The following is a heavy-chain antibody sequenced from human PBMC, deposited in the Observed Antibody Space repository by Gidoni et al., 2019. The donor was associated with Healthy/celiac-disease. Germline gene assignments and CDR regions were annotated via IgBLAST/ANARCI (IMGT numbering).Heavy chain of an antibody. V-gene: IGHV3-11*01. CDR1: GFTFSDYY. CDR3: ARARMTTVTTDY. D-gene: IGHD4-17*01. CDR2: ISSRGSTI. Sequence: QVQLVESGGGLVKPGGSLRLSCAASGFTFSDYYMSWIRQAPGKGLEGVSYISSRGSTIYYADSGKGRFTISRDNAKNSLYLQMNSLRAEDTAVYYCARARMTTVTTDYWGQGTLVTVSS. J-gene: IGHJ4*02.